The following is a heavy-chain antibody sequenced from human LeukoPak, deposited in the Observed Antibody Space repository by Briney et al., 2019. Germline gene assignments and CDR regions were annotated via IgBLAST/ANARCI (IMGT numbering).Heavy chain of an antibody. D-gene: IGHD1-26*01. CDR3: ATQWELRY. CDR1: GFTFSNYW. J-gene: IGHJ4*02. V-gene: IGHV3-74*01. Sequence: GGSLRLSCAASGFTFSNYWMHWIRQVPGKGLVWVSRINTDGSSTTYADSVKGRFTISRDNAKNTLYLQMNSLRAEDTAVYYCATQWELRYWGQGTLVTVSS. CDR2: INTDGSST.